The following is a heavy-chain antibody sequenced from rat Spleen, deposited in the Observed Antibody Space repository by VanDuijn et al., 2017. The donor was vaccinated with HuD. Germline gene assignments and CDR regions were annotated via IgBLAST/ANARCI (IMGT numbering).Heavy chain of an antibody. V-gene: IGHV5-22*01. Sequence: EVQLVESGGGLVQPGRSLKLSCAASGFIFSDYYMAWVRQAPKKGLEWVASISYEGSGSYYGDSVKGRFTISRDNAKSTLYQQMNSLRSEDTATYYCARLSQGYFDYWGQGVMVTVSS. CDR3: ARLSQGYFDY. CDR1: GFIFSDYY. CDR2: ISYEGSGS. J-gene: IGHJ2*01.